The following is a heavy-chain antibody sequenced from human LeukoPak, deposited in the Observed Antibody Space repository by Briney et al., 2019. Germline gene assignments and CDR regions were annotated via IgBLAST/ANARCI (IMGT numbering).Heavy chain of an antibody. CDR1: GFTFSSYA. CDR3: AKEGSSWYYFDY. J-gene: IGHJ4*02. D-gene: IGHD6-13*01. V-gene: IGHV3-23*01. Sequence: GGSLRLSCVASGFTFSSYAMSWARQAPGKGLEWVSAISGSGGSTYYADSVKGRFTISRDNSKNTLYLQMNSLRAEDTAVYYCAKEGSSWYYFDYWGQGTLVTVSS. CDR2: ISGSGGST.